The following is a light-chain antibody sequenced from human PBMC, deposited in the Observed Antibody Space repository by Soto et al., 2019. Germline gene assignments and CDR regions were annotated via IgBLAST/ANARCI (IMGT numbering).Light chain of an antibody. J-gene: IGLJ3*02. CDR2: GNS. Sequence: HSVLTQPPSVSGAPGQRVTISCTGSSSNIGAGYDVHWYQQLPGTAPKLLIYGNSNRPSGVPDRFSGSKSGTSASLAITGLQAEDEADYYCQPYDSSLSGWVFGGGTKVTVL. CDR1: SSNIGAGYD. V-gene: IGLV1-40*01. CDR3: QPYDSSLSGWV.